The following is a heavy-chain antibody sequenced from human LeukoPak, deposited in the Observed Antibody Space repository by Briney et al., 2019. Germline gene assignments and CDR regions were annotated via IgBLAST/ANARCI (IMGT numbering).Heavy chain of an antibody. D-gene: IGHD1-14*01. CDR1: GFTFSSYT. CDR2: ISRSDSTI. CDR3: ARVSPQGHYYYYMDV. J-gene: IGHJ6*03. Sequence: GGSLRLSCEVSGFTFSSYTMNWLRQAPGKGLEWVSYISRSDSTIYYADSVRGRFTISRDNAKNSLYLQMNSLRDEDSAVYYCARVSPQGHYYYYMDVWGKGTTVTVSS. V-gene: IGHV3-48*02.